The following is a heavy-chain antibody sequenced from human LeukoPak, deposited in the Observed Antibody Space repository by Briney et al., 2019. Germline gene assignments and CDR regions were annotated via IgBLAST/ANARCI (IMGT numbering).Heavy chain of an antibody. CDR3: ARVPAAMGYYYYYGMDV. Sequence: GASVKVSCKASGGTFSSYGISWVRQAPGQGLEWMGWISAYNGNTNYAQKLQGRVTMTTDTSTSTAYMELRSLRSDDTAVYYCARVPAAMGYYYYYGMDVWGQGTTVTVSS. V-gene: IGHV1-18*01. CDR2: ISAYNGNT. CDR1: GGTFSSYG. J-gene: IGHJ6*02. D-gene: IGHD2-2*01.